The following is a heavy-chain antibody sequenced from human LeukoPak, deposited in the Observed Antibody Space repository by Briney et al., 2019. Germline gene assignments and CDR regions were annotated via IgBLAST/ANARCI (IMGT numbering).Heavy chain of an antibody. J-gene: IGHJ4*02. CDR3: ARDNSFLDYGDYSLDY. V-gene: IGHV1-18*01. Sequence: ASVKVSCKASGYTFTSYGISWVRQAPGQGLEWMGWISAYNGNTNYAQKLQGRVTMTTDTSTSTAYMELRSLRSDDTAVYYCARDNSFLDYGDYSLDYWGQGTLVTVSS. D-gene: IGHD4-17*01. CDR1: GYTFTSYG. CDR2: ISAYNGNT.